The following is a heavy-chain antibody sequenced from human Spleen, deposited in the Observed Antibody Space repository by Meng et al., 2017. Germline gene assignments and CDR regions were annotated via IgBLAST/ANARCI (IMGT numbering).Heavy chain of an antibody. CDR2: INPSGGST. V-gene: IGHV1-46*01. CDR1: GYTFTSYY. CDR3: SSEGDLWFGGKPPSDV. Sequence: ASVKVSCKASGYTFTSYYMHWVRQAPGQGLEWMGIINPSGGSTSYAQKFQGRLTMTRDTSTSTVYMELSSLRSEDTAVYYCSSEGDLWFGGKPPSDVWGQGTTVTVSS. J-gene: IGHJ6*02. D-gene: IGHD3-10*01.